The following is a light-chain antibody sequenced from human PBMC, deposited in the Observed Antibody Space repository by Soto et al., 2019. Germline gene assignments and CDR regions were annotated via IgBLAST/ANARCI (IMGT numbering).Light chain of an antibody. J-gene: IGLJ1*01. V-gene: IGLV1-51*01. CDR1: SSNIGGNS. CDR2: DDN. CDR3: GSWDSSLSAYV. Sequence: QSVLTQPPSVSAAPGQKVTISSSGSSSNIGGNSVSWYQQLPGTAPKLLIYDDNKRPSGIPDRFSGSKSGTSATLGITGLQTGDEADYYCGSWDSSLSAYVFGTGTKVTVL.